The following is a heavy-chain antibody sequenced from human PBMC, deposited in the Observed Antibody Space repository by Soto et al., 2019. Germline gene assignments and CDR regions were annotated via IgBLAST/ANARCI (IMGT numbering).Heavy chain of an antibody. CDR1: GFIFSDFA. CDR3: ARVPEAGRPLFDY. Sequence: GGSLRLSCAASGFIFSDFAMHWVRQAPGKGLEWVAEIWYDGSNEYYGDSVKGRFTISRDNSKNTLYLQLNSLRAEDTAVYYCARVPEAGRPLFDYWGQGALVT. J-gene: IGHJ4*02. D-gene: IGHD6-6*01. CDR2: IWYDGSNE. V-gene: IGHV3-33*01.